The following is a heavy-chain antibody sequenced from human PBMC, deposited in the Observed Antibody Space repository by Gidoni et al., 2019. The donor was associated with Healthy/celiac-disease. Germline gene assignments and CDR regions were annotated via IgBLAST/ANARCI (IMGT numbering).Heavy chain of an antibody. CDR1: GITFSSYL. CDR3: AREKEYWYFDL. CDR2: IKQDGSEK. Sequence: LVQPGGSLRLSCAASGITFSSYLMSWVRQAPGKGLEWVANIKQDGSEKYYVDSVKGRFTISRDNAKNSLYLQMNSLRAEDTAVYYCAREKEYWYFDLWGRGTLVTVSS. J-gene: IGHJ2*01. V-gene: IGHV3-7*01.